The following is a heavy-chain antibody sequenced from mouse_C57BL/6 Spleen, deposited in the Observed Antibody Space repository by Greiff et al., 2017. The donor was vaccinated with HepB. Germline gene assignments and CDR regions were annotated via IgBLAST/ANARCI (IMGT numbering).Heavy chain of an antibody. J-gene: IGHJ3*01. V-gene: IGHV1-49*01. D-gene: IGHD1-1*01. CDR3: ARDDYGSSYPAWFAY. CDR1: YFAFMASA. CDR2: FTMYSDAT. Sequence: LQQSGAELVRPGSSVKLSCKDSYFAFMASAMHWVKQRPGHGLEWIGSFTMYSDATEYSENFKGKATLTANTSSSTAYMELSSLTSEDSAVYDGARDDYGSSYPAWFAYWGQGTLVTVSA.